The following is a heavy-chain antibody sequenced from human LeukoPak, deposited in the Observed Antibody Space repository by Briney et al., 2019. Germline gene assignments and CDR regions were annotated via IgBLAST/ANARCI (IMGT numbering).Heavy chain of an antibody. CDR2: ISPDGSDK. CDR3: AKDRSRSWALDF. V-gene: IGHV3-30*13. J-gene: IGHJ4*02. Sequence: GGSLRLSCAASGITFRTYGMHWVRQAPGKGLEWVAVISPDGSDKHYADSVKGRFIISRDNSENRLDLQMNSLRAEDTGVYYCAKDRSRSWALDFWGQGTLVTVSP. CDR1: GITFRTYG. D-gene: IGHD6-13*01.